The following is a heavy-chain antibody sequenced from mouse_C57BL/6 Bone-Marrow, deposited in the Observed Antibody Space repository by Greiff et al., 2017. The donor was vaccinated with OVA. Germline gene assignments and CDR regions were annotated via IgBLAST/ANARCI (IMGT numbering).Heavy chain of an antibody. CDR2: IDPSDSYT. Sequence: VQLQQPGAELVRPGPSVKLSCKASGYTFTSYWMHWVKQRPGQGLEWIGVIDPSDSYTNYNQKFKGKATLTVDTSSSTAYMQLSSLTSEDSAVYYCAPLWYPFAYWGQGTLVTVSA. J-gene: IGHJ3*01. CDR1: GYTFTSYW. CDR3: APLWYPFAY. V-gene: IGHV1-59*01. D-gene: IGHD2-1*01.